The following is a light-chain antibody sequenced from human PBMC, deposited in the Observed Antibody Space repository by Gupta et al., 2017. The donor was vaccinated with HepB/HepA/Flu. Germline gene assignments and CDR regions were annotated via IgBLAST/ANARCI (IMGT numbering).Light chain of an antibody. CDR2: GAS. CDR3: QQYGSSPLCS. J-gene: IGKJ2*04. V-gene: IGKV3-20*01. CDR1: KSVSSSY. Sequence: EIVLTKSPATLSLSPGERATLSCRASKSVSSSYLAWYQQKPGQAPRLLIYGASSRATGIPDRFSGSGSGTDFTLTISRLEPEDFAVYYCQQYGSSPLCSFGQGTKLEIK.